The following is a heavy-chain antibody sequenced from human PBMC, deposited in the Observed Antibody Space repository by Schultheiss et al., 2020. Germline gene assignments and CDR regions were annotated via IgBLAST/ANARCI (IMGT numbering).Heavy chain of an antibody. V-gene: IGHV1-18*04. D-gene: IGHD2-15*01. Sequence: ASVKVSCKASGYTFTSYGISWVRQAPGQGLEWIGWISAYNGNTNYEQKLQGRVTMTTDTSTSTAYMELRSLRSDDTAVYYCARRGVAPNYYYYYMDVWGKGTTVTVSS. CDR1: GYTFTSYG. CDR2: ISAYNGNT. CDR3: ARRGVAPNYYYYYMDV. J-gene: IGHJ6*03.